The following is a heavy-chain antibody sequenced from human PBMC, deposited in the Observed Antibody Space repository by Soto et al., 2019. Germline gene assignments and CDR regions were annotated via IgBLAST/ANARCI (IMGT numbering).Heavy chain of an antibody. Sequence: GASVKVSCKASGYTFTGYYMHWVRQAPGQGLEWMGWINPNSGGTNYAQKFQGRVTMTRDTSISTAYMELSRLRSDDTAVYYCARVMITFGGVIDDAFDIWGQGTMVTVSS. CDR2: INPNSGGT. J-gene: IGHJ3*02. V-gene: IGHV1-2*02. CDR3: ARVMITFGGVIDDAFDI. D-gene: IGHD3-16*02. CDR1: GYTFTGYY.